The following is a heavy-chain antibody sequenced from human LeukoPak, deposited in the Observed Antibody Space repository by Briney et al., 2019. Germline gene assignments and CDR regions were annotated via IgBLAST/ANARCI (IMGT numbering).Heavy chain of an antibody. Sequence: GGSLRLSCAASGFTFSSYGMHWVRQAPGRGLEWVAVIWNDGSNKYYADSVKGRFTISRDNSKNTLYLQMNSLRAEDTAVYYCAKGAAVAGRGRNNWFDPWGQGTLVTVSS. CDR2: IWNDGSNK. CDR1: GFTFSSYG. V-gene: IGHV3-30*02. J-gene: IGHJ5*02. D-gene: IGHD6-19*01. CDR3: AKGAAVAGRGRNNWFDP.